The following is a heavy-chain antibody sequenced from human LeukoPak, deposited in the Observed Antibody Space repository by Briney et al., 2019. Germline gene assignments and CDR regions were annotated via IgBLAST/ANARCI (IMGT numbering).Heavy chain of an antibody. CDR1: GFIFSDYW. J-gene: IGHJ4*02. CDR3: ARGLSYAVAYGDY. Sequence: GGFLRLSCAPSGFIFSDYWFHWVRQTPGQGLVWVAAINRDGTGTSHADSVRGRFTVSRDNAKNTLYLQLNSLRADDTAVYYCARGLSYAVAYGDYWGQGTLVTVPS. CDR2: INRDGTGT. D-gene: IGHD6-19*01. V-gene: IGHV3-74*01.